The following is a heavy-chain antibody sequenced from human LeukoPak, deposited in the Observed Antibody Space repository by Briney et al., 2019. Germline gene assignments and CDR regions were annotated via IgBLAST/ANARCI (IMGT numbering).Heavy chain of an antibody. CDR3: ARDPPLITAIRYMDV. J-gene: IGHJ6*03. D-gene: IGHD5-18*01. CDR1: GGSISSGSYY. CDR2: IYTSGST. Sequence: SETLSLTCTVSGGSISSGSYYWSWIRQPAGKGLEWIGRIYTSGSTNYNPSLKSRVTMSVDTSKNQFSLKLSSVTAADTAVYYCARDPPLITAIRYMDVWGKGTTVTVSS. V-gene: IGHV4-61*02.